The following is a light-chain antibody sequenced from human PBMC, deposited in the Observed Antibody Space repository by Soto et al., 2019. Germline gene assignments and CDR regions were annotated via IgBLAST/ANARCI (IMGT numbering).Light chain of an antibody. J-gene: IGKJ2*01. Sequence: EIVMTQSPATLSVSPGESATLSCGASQGVTYNLAWYQQKPGQAPRLLIYGASTRATGIPARFSGSGSGTEFTLTISSLQSEDFAVYHCQQYNNWPHTFGRGTKLEIK. CDR2: GAS. CDR3: QQYNNWPHT. V-gene: IGKV3-15*01. CDR1: QGVTYN.